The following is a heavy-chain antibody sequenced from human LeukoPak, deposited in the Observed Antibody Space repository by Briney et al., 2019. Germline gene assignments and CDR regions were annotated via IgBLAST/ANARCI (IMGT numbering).Heavy chain of an antibody. D-gene: IGHD1-1*01. CDR3: ARVLLERPGIDSFDM. Sequence: PGGSLRLSCGASEFSLRSYSMDWARQAPGKGLEWVSHINSGSSTIYYADSVKGRFTISRDNAGNSLYLHMNSLRAEDTAVYYCARVLLERPGIDSFDMWGQGTMVTVSS. J-gene: IGHJ3*02. CDR1: EFSLRSYS. V-gene: IGHV3-48*01. CDR2: INSGSSTI.